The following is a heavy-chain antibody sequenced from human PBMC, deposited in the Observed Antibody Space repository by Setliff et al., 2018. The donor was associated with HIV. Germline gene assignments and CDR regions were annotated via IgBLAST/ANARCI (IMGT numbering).Heavy chain of an antibody. Sequence: GGSLRLSCAASGFTFGTYQMRWVRQAPGKGLEWVAKITQDGSDKYYVDSVKGRFTIARDNAQNTLYLQMNSLRAEDKALYFCARDAPGYSHVLDFWGQGTQVTVSS. CDR3: ARDAPGYSHVLDF. J-gene: IGHJ4*02. CDR1: GFTFGTYQ. V-gene: IGHV3-7*03. D-gene: IGHD5-18*01. CDR2: ITQDGSDK.